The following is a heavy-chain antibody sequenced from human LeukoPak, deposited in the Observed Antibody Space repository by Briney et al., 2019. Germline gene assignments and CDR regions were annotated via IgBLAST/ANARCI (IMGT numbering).Heavy chain of an antibody. J-gene: IGHJ5*02. CDR3: AREKRPRGVYSNNWFDP. V-gene: IGHV1-3*01. Sequence: GASVKVSCKASGYTFTSYAMHWVRQAPGQRLEWMGWINAGNGNTKYSQKFQGRVTITRDESTSTAYMELSSLRSEDTAVYYCAREKRPRGVYSNNWFDPWGQGTLVTVSS. D-gene: IGHD4-11*01. CDR1: GYTFTSYA. CDR2: INAGNGNT.